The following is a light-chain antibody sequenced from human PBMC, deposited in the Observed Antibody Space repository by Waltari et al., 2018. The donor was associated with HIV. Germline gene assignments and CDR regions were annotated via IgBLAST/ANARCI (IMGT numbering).Light chain of an antibody. CDR1: ASDMPTFNF. J-gene: IGLJ3*02. V-gene: IGLV2-14*01. CDR3: SSYSTRGFVL. Sequence: SALTQPASVSGSPGQSITISCTGPASDMPTFNFVSWYPQSPGRAPKLIIFEVSFRPSGVSDRFSGSKSGDTASLTISALRAEDEGDYFCSSYSTRGFVLFGGGTKVTVL. CDR2: EVS.